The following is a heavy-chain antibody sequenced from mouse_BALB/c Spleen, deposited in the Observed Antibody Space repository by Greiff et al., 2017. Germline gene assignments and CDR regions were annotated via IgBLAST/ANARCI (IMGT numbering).Heavy chain of an antibody. CDR2: ISNLAYSI. V-gene: IGHV5-15*02. CDR3: ARDGTYYGSSYAMDY. J-gene: IGHJ4*01. D-gene: IGHD1-1*01. CDR1: GFTFSDYG. Sequence: EVMLVESGGGLVQPGGSRKLSCAASGFTFSDYGMAWVRQAPGKGPEWVAFISNLAYSIYYADTVTGRFTISRENAKNTLYLEMSSLRSEDTAMYYCARDGTYYGSSYAMDYWGQGTSVTVSS.